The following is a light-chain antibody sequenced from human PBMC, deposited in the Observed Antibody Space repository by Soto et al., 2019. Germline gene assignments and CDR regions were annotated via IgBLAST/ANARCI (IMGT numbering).Light chain of an antibody. V-gene: IGLV2-14*01. Sequence: QSALTQPASVSGSPGQSITISCTGTSSDVGRYDYVSWYQQHPGKAPKLMIYDVTNRPSGIPDRFSGSKSGNTASLTISGLQAEDEADYYCISITNPNTPVVFGGGTKVTVL. CDR3: ISITNPNTPVV. CDR2: DVT. CDR1: SSDVGRYDY. J-gene: IGLJ2*01.